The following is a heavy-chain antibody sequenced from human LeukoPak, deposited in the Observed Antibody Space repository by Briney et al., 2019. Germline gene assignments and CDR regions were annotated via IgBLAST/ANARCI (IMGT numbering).Heavy chain of an antibody. V-gene: IGHV4-31*03. D-gene: IGHD6-13*01. CDR3: ASGNAAAGHDY. CDR1: GGSISSGGYY. CDR2: IYYSGST. Sequence: SQTLSLTCTVSGGSISSGGYYWSWIRQHQGKGPERIGYIYYSGSTYYYPSLKSRVTISVDTSKNQFSLKLSSVTAADTAVYYCASGNAAAGHDYWGQGTLVTVSS. J-gene: IGHJ4*02.